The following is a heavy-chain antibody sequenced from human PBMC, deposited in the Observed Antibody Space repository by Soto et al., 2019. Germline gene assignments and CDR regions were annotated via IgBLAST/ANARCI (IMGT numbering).Heavy chain of an antibody. V-gene: IGHV1-8*01. CDR3: ATEKVGAADC. D-gene: IGHD1-26*01. Sequence: QVQLVQSGAEVKKPGASVKVSCKASGYTFTSYDINWVRQATGQGLEWMGWMNPNSGNTGNAQKCHGRVTITSITPILTAQLALRSLSSGHTAVHNSATEKVGAADCWGQGTLVTVSS. J-gene: IGHJ4*02. CDR2: MNPNSGNT. CDR1: GYTFTSYD.